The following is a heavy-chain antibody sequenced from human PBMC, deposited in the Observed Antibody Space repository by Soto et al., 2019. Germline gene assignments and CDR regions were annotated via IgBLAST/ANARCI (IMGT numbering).Heavy chain of an antibody. V-gene: IGHV1-24*01. J-gene: IGHJ4*02. CDR2: FDPEDGET. D-gene: IGHD1-26*01. CDR3: ATWSSGPRYYFDY. CDR1: GYTLTELS. Sequence: GASVKVSCKVSGYTLTELSMHRVRQAPGKGLERMGGFDPEDGETIYAQKFQGRVTMTEDTSTDTAYMELSSLRSEDTALYYCATWSSGPRYYFDYWGQGTLVTVSS.